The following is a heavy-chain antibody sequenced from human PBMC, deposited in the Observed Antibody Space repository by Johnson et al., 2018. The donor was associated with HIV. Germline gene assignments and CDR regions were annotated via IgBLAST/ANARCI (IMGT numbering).Heavy chain of an antibody. CDR2: IWYDGSNR. D-gene: IGHD6-13*01. CDR3: ARDGPWAAEPAGLGAFDI. Sequence: QVQLVESGGGVVQPGRSLRLSCAASGFTFSSYGMHWVRQAPGKGLEWVAVIWYDGSNRYYADSVKGRFTITRDNSKNTLYLQMNNLGAGDTAVYYCARDGPWAAEPAGLGAFDIWGQGTMVTVSS. V-gene: IGHV3-33*08. CDR1: GFTFSSYG. J-gene: IGHJ3*02.